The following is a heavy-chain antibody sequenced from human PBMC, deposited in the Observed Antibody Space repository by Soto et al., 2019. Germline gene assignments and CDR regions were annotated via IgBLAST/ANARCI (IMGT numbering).Heavy chain of an antibody. Sequence: QVLVVQSGAEVKKPGSSVQVSCKVSGGTFNLYAMGWVRQAPGQGLEWMGGIIPSYNTAKYAKKFEGRVTITADESTSTAYMELSTLRSDDTAVYFCASGPFTLSRNDFDYWGQGTLVTVSS. D-gene: IGHD1-1*01. CDR2: IIPSYNTA. CDR3: ASGPFTLSRNDFDY. V-gene: IGHV1-69*01. CDR1: GGTFNLYA. J-gene: IGHJ4*02.